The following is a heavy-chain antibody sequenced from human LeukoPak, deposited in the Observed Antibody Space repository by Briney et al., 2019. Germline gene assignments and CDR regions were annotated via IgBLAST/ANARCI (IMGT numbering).Heavy chain of an antibody. Sequence: GGSLRLSCAASGFSFSTDWMSWARQAPGKGLEWVANIKQDGSEKHYVDSVKGRFTISRDNAKNSLYLQMSSLRVEDTAVYYCVRSQYSSSSWGQGTLVTVSS. J-gene: IGHJ5*02. V-gene: IGHV3-7*01. D-gene: IGHD6-13*01. CDR3: VRSQYSSSS. CDR1: GFSFSTDW. CDR2: IKQDGSEK.